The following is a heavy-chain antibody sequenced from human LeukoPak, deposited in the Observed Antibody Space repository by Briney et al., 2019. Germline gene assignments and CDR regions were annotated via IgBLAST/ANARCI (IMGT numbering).Heavy chain of an antibody. J-gene: IGHJ4*02. Sequence: GASVKVSCKASGYTFTGYYMHWVRQAPGQGLEWMGRINPNSGGTNYAQKFQGRVTITTDESTSTAYMELSSLRSEDTAVYYCASRNGGIDYWGQGTLVTVSS. D-gene: IGHD2-15*01. V-gene: IGHV1-2*06. CDR3: ASRNGGIDY. CDR2: INPNSGGT. CDR1: GYTFTGYY.